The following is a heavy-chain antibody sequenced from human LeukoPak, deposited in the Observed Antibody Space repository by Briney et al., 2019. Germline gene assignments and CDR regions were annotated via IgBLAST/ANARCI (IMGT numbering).Heavy chain of an antibody. D-gene: IGHD6-13*01. J-gene: IGHJ6*02. V-gene: IGHV1-8*02. Sequence: ASVKVSCKASGYTFTGYYMHWVRQAPGQGLEWMGWMNPNSGNTGYAQKFQGRVTMTRNTSISTAYMELSSLRSEDTAVYYCARLRRIAAAGYYYYYGMDVWGQGTTVTVSS. CDR1: GYTFTGYY. CDR3: ARLRRIAAAGYYYYYGMDV. CDR2: MNPNSGNT.